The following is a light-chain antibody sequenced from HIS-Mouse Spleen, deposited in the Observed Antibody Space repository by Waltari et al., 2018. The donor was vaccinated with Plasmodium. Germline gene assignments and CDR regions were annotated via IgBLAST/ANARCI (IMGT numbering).Light chain of an antibody. CDR3: QQYGSSPRALT. J-gene: IGKJ4*01. CDR1: QSVSSSY. CDR2: GAS. Sequence: EIVLTQSPGTLSLSPGERATLSCRASQSVSSSYLAWYQQKPGKAPRLLIYGASSRATGIPDRFSGSGSGTDFTLTISRLEPEDFAVYYCQQYGSSPRALTFGGGTKVEIK. V-gene: IGKV3-20*01.